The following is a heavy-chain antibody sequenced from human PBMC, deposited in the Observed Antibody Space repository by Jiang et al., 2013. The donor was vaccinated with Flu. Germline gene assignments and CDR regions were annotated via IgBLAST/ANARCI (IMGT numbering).Heavy chain of an antibody. CDR3: ARKGARTEGFDI. V-gene: IGHV4-61*02. D-gene: IGHD1-1*01. CDR1: GGSITSGNYY. J-gene: IGHJ4*02. Sequence: TLSLTCTVTGGSITSGNYYWTWIRQPAGKGLEWIGRIYSSGSTNYNPSLKSRVTISVDTSKSQFSLRLSSVTAADTAVYYCARKGARTEGFDIWGQGTPVTVSS. CDR2: IYSSGST.